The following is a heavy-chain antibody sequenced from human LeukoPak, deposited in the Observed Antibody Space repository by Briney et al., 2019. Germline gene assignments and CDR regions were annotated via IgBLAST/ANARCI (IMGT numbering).Heavy chain of an antibody. CDR3: AREARSGGIVGATIRSRPFDY. CDR1: GFTFSRFG. Sequence: GGSLRLSCAASGFTFSRFGMNWVRQAPGKGLEWVSYISSSSNNIYYADSVKGRFTISRDNAKNSLYLQMNSLRAEDTAVYYCAREARSGGIVGATIRSRPFDYWGQGTLVTVSS. V-gene: IGHV3-48*01. J-gene: IGHJ4*02. D-gene: IGHD1-26*01. CDR2: ISSSSNNI.